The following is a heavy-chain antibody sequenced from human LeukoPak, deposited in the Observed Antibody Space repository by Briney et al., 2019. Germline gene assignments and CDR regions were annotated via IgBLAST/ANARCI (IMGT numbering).Heavy chain of an antibody. Sequence: PGRSLRLSCAASGFTFSSYGIHWVRQAPGKGLEWVAVISYDGRNEYYADSVKGRFTISRDNSKNTLYLQMNSLRAEDTAVYFCAKELQVAGTFDYWDQGTLVTVSS. CDR1: GFTFSSYG. D-gene: IGHD6-19*01. J-gene: IGHJ4*02. CDR2: ISYDGRNE. V-gene: IGHV3-30*18. CDR3: AKELQVAGTFDY.